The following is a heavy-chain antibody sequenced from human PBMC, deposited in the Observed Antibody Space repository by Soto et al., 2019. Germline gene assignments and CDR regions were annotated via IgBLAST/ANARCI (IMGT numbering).Heavy chain of an antibody. D-gene: IGHD2-15*01. Sequence: EVQLLESGGGLVQPGGSLRLSCAASGFSFSDYSMTWVRQAPGRGLEWVSTLTSRGTTFYADSVKGRFTISRDNSKNTLSLQMHSLRTEDTARYYCAKRATTFPTPGNYFDCWGQGTLVTVSS. CDR3: AKRATTFPTPGNYFDC. V-gene: IGHV3-23*01. CDR1: GFSFSDYS. CDR2: LTSRGTT. J-gene: IGHJ4*02.